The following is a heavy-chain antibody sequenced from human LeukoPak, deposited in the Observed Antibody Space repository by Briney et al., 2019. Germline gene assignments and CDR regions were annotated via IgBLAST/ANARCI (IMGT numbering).Heavy chain of an antibody. Sequence: HPGGPLRPSCAASGFTFSSYEMNWVRQAPGKGREGVSYISDSGSTIHYADSVKGRFTISRDNAKNSLYLQMNSLRAEDTAVYYCAGELGYCRGGDYWGQGTLVTASS. D-gene: IGHD2-15*01. CDR2: ISDSGSTI. V-gene: IGHV3-48*03. J-gene: IGHJ4*02. CDR3: AGELGYCRGGDY. CDR1: GFTFSSYE.